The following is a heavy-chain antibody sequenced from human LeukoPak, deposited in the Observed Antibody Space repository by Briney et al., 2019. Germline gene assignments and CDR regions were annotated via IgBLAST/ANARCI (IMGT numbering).Heavy chain of an antibody. D-gene: IGHD6-13*01. J-gene: IGHJ4*02. V-gene: IGHV3-30*04. CDR2: ISYDGSNK. Sequence: GGSLRLSCAACGFTFSSYDMHWDRQAPGKGLEWVAVISYDGSNKYYADSVKGRFTISRDNSKNTLYLQMNSLRAEDTAVYYCARDLGIALDYWGQGSLVTVSS. CDR1: GFTFSSYD. CDR3: ARDLGIALDY.